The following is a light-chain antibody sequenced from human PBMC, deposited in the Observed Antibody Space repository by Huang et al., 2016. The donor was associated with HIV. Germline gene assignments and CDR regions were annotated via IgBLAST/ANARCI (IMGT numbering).Light chain of an antibody. CDR2: GAS. V-gene: IGKV3-15*01. CDR3: HQYHAWPRT. Sequence: EIVMTQYPASLPVSPGERVTLSCRARQSVNSDLAWYQKKPGQAPRLLMSGASSSATGVPPRFSASGSGTNFTLTISSLQSEDFAFYYCHQYHAWPRTFGHGTKVEVK. J-gene: IGKJ1*01. CDR1: QSVNSD.